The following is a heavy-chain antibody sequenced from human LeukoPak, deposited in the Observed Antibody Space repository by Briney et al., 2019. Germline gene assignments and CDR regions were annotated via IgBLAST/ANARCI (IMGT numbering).Heavy chain of an antibody. J-gene: IGHJ6*03. CDR3: ARGVAARRNYYYYMDV. CDR2: INHRGST. V-gene: IGHV4-34*01. CDR1: GGSFSGYY. D-gene: IGHD6-6*01. Sequence: PSETLSLTCAVYGGSFSGYYWSWIRQPPGKGLEWIGEINHRGSTNYNPSLKSRVTISVDTSKNQFSLKLSSVTAADTAVYYCARGVAARRNYYYYMDVWGKGTTVTVSS.